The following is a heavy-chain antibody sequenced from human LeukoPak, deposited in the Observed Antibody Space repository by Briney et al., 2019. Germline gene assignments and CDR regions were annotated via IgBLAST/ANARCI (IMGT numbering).Heavy chain of an antibody. J-gene: IGHJ4*02. CDR1: GFTFNSYA. CDR3: AKAGIGGSSLYYFDY. V-gene: IGHV3-23*01. Sequence: GGSLRLSCAASGFTFNSYAMYWVRQAPGKGLEWVSAIGGSGGSTYYADSVKGRFTISRDNSKNTLYLQMNSLRAEDTAVYYCAKAGIGGSSLYYFDYWGQGTLVTVSS. CDR2: IGGSGGST. D-gene: IGHD6-6*01.